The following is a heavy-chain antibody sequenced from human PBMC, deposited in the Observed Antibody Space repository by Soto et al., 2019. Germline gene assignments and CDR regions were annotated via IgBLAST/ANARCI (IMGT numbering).Heavy chain of an antibody. CDR1: GGSFSGYY. V-gene: IGHV4-34*01. J-gene: IGHJ4*02. CDR3: ARGAIPGIAAAGTDY. D-gene: IGHD6-13*01. Sequence: QVQLQQWGAGLLKPSETLSLTCAVYGGSFSGYYWSWIRQPPGKGLEWIGEINHSGSTNYNPSLNSRVTISVDTSKNQFSLKLSSVTAADTAVYYCARGAIPGIAAAGTDYWGQGTLVTVSS. CDR2: INHSGST.